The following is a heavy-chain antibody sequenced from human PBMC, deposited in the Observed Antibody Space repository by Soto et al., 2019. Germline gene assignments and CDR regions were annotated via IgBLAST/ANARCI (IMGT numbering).Heavy chain of an antibody. Sequence: TSETLSLTCTVSGGSVSSGRYYWSWIRQPPGKGLKWIGYIYYSGSTNYNPSLKSRVTISVDTSKNQFSLKLSSVTAADTAVYYCARDHVVLVPAAMLHYYYGMDVWGQGTTVTVS. CDR3: ARDHVVLVPAAMLHYYYGMDV. CDR2: IYYSGST. CDR1: GGSVSSGRYY. D-gene: IGHD2-2*01. J-gene: IGHJ6*02. V-gene: IGHV4-61*01.